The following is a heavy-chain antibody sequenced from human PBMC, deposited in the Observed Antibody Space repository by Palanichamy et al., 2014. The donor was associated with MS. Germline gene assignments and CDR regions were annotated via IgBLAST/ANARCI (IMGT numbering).Heavy chain of an antibody. CDR1: GFNFSSYE. Sequence: EVQLVESGGGLEQPGGFLRLSCAGAGFNFSSYEMNWVRQAPGKGLEWISYIGSSGKTVYYADSVKGRFTNSRDNAKNSLFLQMNSLRVEDTAVYYCASPIHIAVPGTDYYYAMDVWGQGTSVTVSS. J-gene: IGHJ6*02. D-gene: IGHD6-19*01. CDR3: ASPIHIAVPGTDYYYAMDV. CDR2: IGSSGKTV. V-gene: IGHV3-48*03.